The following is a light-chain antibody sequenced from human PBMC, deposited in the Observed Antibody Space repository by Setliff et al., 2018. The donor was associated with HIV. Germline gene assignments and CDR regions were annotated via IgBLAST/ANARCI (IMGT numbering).Light chain of an antibody. CDR3: CSHTSSITWL. Sequence: QSVLTQPASVSGSPGQSITISCTGTSSDVGGYNYVSWYQQHPGKVPKLMIYDVTKRPSGSSNRFSGSKSGDTASLTISGLQAEDEADYYCCSHTSSITWLFGGGTKVTV. V-gene: IGLV2-14*03. CDR2: DVT. J-gene: IGLJ3*02. CDR1: SSDVGGYNY.